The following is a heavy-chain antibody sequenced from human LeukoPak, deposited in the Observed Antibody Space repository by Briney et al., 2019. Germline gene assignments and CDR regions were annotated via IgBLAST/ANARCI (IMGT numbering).Heavy chain of an antibody. V-gene: IGHV4-39*07. D-gene: IGHD4-23*01. CDR2: IYYSGDT. Sequence: SETLSLTCTVSGGSINYDSHYWGWIRQPPGKGLEWIGSIYYSGDTYYSPSLKSRVIISVDTSKNQFSLKLSSVTAADTAVYYCARAYGGRSPLPLYYFDYWGQGTLVTVSS. CDR1: GGSINYDSHY. J-gene: IGHJ4*02. CDR3: ARAYGGRSPLPLYYFDY.